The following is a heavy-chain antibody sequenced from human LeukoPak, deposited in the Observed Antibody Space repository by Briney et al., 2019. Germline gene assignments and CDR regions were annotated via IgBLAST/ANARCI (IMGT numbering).Heavy chain of an antibody. J-gene: IGHJ3*02. V-gene: IGHV3-23*01. Sequence: QPGGSLRLSCAASGFTFSSYAMSWVRQAPGKGLEWVSAISGSGGSTYYADSVKGRFTISRDNSKNTLYLQMNSLRAEDTAVYYCAKDRGIAGAPSEMGQPENDAFDIWGQGTMVTVSS. CDR2: ISGSGGST. CDR1: GFTFSSYA. D-gene: IGHD6-19*01. CDR3: AKDRGIAGAPSEMGQPENDAFDI.